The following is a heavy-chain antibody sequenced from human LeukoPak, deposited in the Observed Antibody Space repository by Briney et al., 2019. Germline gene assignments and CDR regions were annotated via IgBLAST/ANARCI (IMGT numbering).Heavy chain of an antibody. V-gene: IGHV4-59*08. J-gene: IGHJ6*03. Sequence: SETLSLTCTVSGGSISSYYWSWIRQPPGKGLEWIGYIYYSGSTNYNPSLKSRVTISVDTSKNQFSLKLSSVTAADTAVYYCARRRSYSSVDYYYYYMDVWGKGTTVTVS. CDR3: ARRRSYSSVDYYYYYMDV. CDR2: IYYSGST. D-gene: IGHD6-25*01. CDR1: GGSISSYY.